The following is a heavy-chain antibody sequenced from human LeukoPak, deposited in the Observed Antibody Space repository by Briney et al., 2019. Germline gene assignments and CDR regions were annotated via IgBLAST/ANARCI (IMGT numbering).Heavy chain of an antibody. CDR1: GGSIGSYF. CDR3: ARGRGYGGNYLRAFDI. D-gene: IGHD1-26*01. CDR2: NSGST. V-gene: IGHV4-59*08. Sequence: SETLSLTCTVSGGSIGSYFWSWIRQPPGKGLEWIGYNSGSTKYNPSLKSRVTISVDTSKNQFSLKLSSVTAADTAVYYCARGRGYGGNYLRAFDIWAKGQWSPSLQ. J-gene: IGHJ3*02.